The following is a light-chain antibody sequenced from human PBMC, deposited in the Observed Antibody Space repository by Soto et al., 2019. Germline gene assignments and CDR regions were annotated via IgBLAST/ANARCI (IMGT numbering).Light chain of an antibody. CDR3: QQRHMWPIT. J-gene: IGKJ5*01. CDR2: DAY. Sequence: EVVLTQSPVTLSLSPGERATLSCRASQSFRGLLAWYQQKPGQAPRLLIYDAYNRATGIPPRFSGSGSGTDFTLTISSLEPEDSAFCYCQQRHMWPITFGQGTRLEIK. CDR1: QSFRGL. V-gene: IGKV3-11*01.